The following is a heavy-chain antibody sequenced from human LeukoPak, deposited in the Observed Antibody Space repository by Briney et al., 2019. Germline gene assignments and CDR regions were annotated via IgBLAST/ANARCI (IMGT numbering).Heavy chain of an antibody. D-gene: IGHD5-12*01. J-gene: IGHJ5*02. CDR3: TRVSGIVASWFDP. V-gene: IGHV4-34*01. CDR2: INHSGST. CDR1: GGSFSGYY. Sequence: SETLSLTCAVYGGSFSGYYWSWIRQPPGKGLEWIGEINHSGSTNYNPSLKSRVTISVDTSKNQFSLKLSSVTAADTAVYYCTRVSGIVASWFDPWGQGTLVTVSS.